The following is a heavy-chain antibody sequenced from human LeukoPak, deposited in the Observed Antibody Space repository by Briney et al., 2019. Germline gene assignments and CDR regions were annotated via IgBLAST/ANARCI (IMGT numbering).Heavy chain of an antibody. J-gene: IGHJ4*02. CDR3: ARDHAVDGLVFDL. V-gene: IGHV3-7*01. CDR1: GFTSSSYW. Sequence: SGGSLRLSCAASGFTSSSYWMNWVRQAPGKGLEWVASMKYDGSRTYYVDSVKGRFTISRDNAKNSLYLQMNSLRAEDTAVYYCARDHAVDGLVFDLWGQGTLVTVSS. CDR2: MKYDGSRT. D-gene: IGHD5-24*01.